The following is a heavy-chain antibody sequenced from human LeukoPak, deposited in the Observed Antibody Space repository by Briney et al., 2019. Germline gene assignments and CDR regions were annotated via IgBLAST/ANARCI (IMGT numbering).Heavy chain of an antibody. CDR2: IYYSGST. V-gene: IGHV4-39*07. Sequence: PSETLSLTCTVSGGSISSSSYYWGWIRQPPGKGLEWIGSIYYSGSTYYNPSLKSRVTISVDTSKNQFSLKLSSVTAAETAVYYCARGGGGDYVWGSYRYNWFDPWGQGTLVTVSS. D-gene: IGHD3-16*02. CDR1: GGSISSSSYY. CDR3: ARGGGGDYVWGSYRYNWFDP. J-gene: IGHJ5*02.